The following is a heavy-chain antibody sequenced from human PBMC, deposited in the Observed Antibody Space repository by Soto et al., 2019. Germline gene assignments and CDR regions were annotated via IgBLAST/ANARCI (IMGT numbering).Heavy chain of an antibody. J-gene: IGHJ6*02. D-gene: IGHD5-12*01. Sequence: TLSLTCAVSGGSISSSNWWSWVRQPPGKGLEWIGEIYHSGSTNYNPSLKSRVTISVDKSKNQFSLKLSSVTAADTAVYYCASGYSGYDSYYYGMDVWGQGTTVTVSS. CDR3: ASGYSGYDSYYYGMDV. V-gene: IGHV4-4*02. CDR2: IYHSGST. CDR1: GGSISSSNW.